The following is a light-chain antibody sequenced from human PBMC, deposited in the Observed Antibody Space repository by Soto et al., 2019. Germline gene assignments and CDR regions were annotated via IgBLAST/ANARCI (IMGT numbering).Light chain of an antibody. Sequence: DIQMTQSPSTLSASVGDRVTITCRASQSISSGLAWYQQKPGKAPKLLIYKASSLESGVPSRFSGSGSGTEFTLTISSLQPDDFATYYCQQSNTLYTFGQGTKLEIK. CDR2: KAS. CDR1: QSISSG. V-gene: IGKV1-5*03. CDR3: QQSNTLYT. J-gene: IGKJ2*01.